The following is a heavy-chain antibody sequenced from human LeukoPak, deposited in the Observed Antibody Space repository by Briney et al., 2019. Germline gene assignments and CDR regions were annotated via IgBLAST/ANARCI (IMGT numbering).Heavy chain of an antibody. D-gene: IGHD1-26*01. V-gene: IGHV1-69*13. CDR2: IIPIFDTA. CDR3: ARDGSGSYNYYYYMDV. Sequence: ASVKVSCKASGGTFSSYAISWVRQAPGQGLEWMGGIIPIFDTANYAQKFQGRVTITADESTSTAYMELSSLRSEDTAVYYCARDGSGSYNYYYYMDVWGKGTTVTVSS. CDR1: GGTFSSYA. J-gene: IGHJ6*03.